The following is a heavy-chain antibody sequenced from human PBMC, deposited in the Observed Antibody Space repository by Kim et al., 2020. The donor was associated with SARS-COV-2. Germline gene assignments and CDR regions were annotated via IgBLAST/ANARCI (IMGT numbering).Heavy chain of an antibody. CDR1: GFTFSSYS. V-gene: IGHV3-48*02. D-gene: IGHD3-10*01. CDR2: ISSSSTI. Sequence: GGSLRLSCAASGFTFSSYSMNWVRQAPGKGLEWVSYISSSSTIYYADSVKGRFTISRDNAKNSLYLQMNSLRDEDTAVYYCAREGVLWFGVSHYWGQGTLVTVSS. CDR3: AREGVLWFGVSHY. J-gene: IGHJ4*02.